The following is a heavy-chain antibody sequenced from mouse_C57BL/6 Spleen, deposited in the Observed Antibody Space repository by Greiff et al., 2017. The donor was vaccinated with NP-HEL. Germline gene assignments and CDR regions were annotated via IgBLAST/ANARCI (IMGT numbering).Heavy chain of an antibody. V-gene: IGHV1-15*01. CDR3: TRRDWDDFDY. CDR2: IDPETGGT. J-gene: IGHJ2*01. CDR1: GYTFTDYE. Sequence: QVQLKQSGAELVRPGASVTLSCKASGYTFTDYEMHWVKQTPVHGLEWIGAIDPETGGTAYNQKFKGKAILTADKSSSTAYMELRSLTSEDSAVYYCTRRDWDDFDYWGQGTTLTVSS. D-gene: IGHD4-1*01.